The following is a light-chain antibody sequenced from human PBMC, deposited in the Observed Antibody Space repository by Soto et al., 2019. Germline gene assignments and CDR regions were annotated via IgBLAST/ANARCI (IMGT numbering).Light chain of an antibody. V-gene: IGLV2-11*01. CDR1: SSDVGGYNY. Sequence: QSALTQPRSVSGSPGQSVTISCTGTSSDVGGYNYVSWYQQHPGKAPKLMSYDVSKRPSGVPDRFSGSKSGNTASLTISGLQAEDEDDYYCGSYAGSYTYVFGGGTKLTVL. CDR2: DVS. CDR3: GSYAGSYTYV. J-gene: IGLJ2*01.